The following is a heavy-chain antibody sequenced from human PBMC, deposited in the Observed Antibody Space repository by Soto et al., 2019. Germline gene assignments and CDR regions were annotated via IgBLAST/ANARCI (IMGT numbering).Heavy chain of an antibody. CDR2: IYWDDDK. CDR3: AHSYYDSSGPKWAY. J-gene: IGHJ4*02. V-gene: IGHV2-5*02. CDR1: GFSLRTNGVA. Sequence: QITLKESGPTLVKPTQTLTLTCTFSGFSLRTNGVAVGWIRQPPGKALEWLTLIYWDDDKRYSPSLKSRLTITRDTSKNQVVLTMTNMDPVDTATYYCAHSYYDSSGPKWAYWGQGTLVTVSS. D-gene: IGHD3-22*01.